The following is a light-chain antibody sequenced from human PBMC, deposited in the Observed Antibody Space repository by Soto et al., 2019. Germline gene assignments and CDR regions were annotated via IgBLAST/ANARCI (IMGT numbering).Light chain of an antibody. CDR1: SPNIGSNF. CDR3: AAWDDSLKSVV. V-gene: IGLV1-47*01. CDR2: RNN. Sequence: QSVLTQPPSASGTPGQRVDISCSGSSPNIGSNFAYWYQHFPGTAPKLLILRNNQRPSGVPDRFSASKSGTSASLSISGLRPEDEADYYCAAWDDSLKSVVFGGGTKLTVL. J-gene: IGLJ2*01.